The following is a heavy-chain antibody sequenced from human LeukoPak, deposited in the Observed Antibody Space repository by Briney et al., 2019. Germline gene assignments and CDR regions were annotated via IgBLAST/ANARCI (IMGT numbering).Heavy chain of an antibody. CDR1: GWSFSGYY. Sequence: PSETLSLTCAVYGWSFSGYYWSWIRQPPGKGLEWIGEINHSGSTNYNPSLKSRVTISVDTSKNQFSLKLSSVTAADTAVYYCARDPKNKRWLHHDYWGQGTLVTVSS. CDR3: ARDPKNKRWLHHDY. J-gene: IGHJ4*02. V-gene: IGHV4-34*01. CDR2: INHSGST. D-gene: IGHD5-24*01.